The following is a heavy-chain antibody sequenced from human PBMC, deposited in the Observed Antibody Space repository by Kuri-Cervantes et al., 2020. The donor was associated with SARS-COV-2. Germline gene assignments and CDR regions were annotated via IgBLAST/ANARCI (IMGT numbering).Heavy chain of an antibody. CDR1: GDSISTDYY. J-gene: IGHJ3*02. Sequence: LRLSCSVSGDSISTDYYWSWIRQPPGKGLEWIGYIYYSGSTYYNPSLKSRVTISVDTSKNQFSLKLSSVTAADTAVYYCARDAFDIWGQGTMVTVSS. V-gene: IGHV4-30-4*08. CDR2: IYYSGST. CDR3: ARDAFDI.